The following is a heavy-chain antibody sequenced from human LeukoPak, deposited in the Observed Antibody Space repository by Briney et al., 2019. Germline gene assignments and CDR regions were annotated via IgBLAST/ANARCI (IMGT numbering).Heavy chain of an antibody. CDR3: ARHVDYCGGDCSLSNWFDP. Sequence: SETLSLTCTVSGGSISSSSYHWGWIRQPPGKALEWIGSIYYTGTTYYSPSLRSRLTMSVETSKNQFSLKLSSVTAADTAVYYCARHVDYCGGDCSLSNWFDPWGQGTLVTVSS. V-gene: IGHV4-39*01. D-gene: IGHD2-21*02. CDR2: IYYTGTT. J-gene: IGHJ5*02. CDR1: GGSISSSSYH.